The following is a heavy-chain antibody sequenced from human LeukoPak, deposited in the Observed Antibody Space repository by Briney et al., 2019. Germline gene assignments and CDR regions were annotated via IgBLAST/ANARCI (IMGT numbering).Heavy chain of an antibody. CDR1: GGTFSSYA. V-gene: IGHV1-69*05. D-gene: IGHD3-3*01. J-gene: IGHJ5*02. CDR2: IIPIFGTT. CDR3: ARGVVSDNWFDP. Sequence: GASVKVSCKASGGTFSSYALSWVRQAPGQGLEWMGGIIPIFGTTNYAQKFQGRVTITTDESTSTAYMELSSLTSEDTGVYYCARGVVSDNWFDPWGQGTLVTVSS.